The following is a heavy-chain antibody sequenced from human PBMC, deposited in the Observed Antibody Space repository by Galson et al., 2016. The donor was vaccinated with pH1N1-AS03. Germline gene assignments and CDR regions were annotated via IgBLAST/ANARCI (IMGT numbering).Heavy chain of an antibody. CDR2: LSNSAAST. D-gene: IGHD6-19*01. CDR3: AREIRFSGPFDY. Sequence: SLRLSCAASGFTFSDYAMGWVRQAPGKGLEWVSALSNSAASTYYADSVKGRFTIPRDNSKNTLYLQMNSLRAQDTAIYYGAREIRFSGPFDYWGQGTLVTVSS. J-gene: IGHJ4*02. V-gene: IGHV3-23*01. CDR1: GFTFSDYA.